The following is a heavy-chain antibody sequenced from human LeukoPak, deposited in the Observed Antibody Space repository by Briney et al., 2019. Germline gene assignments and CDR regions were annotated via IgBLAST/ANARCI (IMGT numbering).Heavy chain of an antibody. J-gene: IGHJ6*04. CDR3: AKAGYYYGSGRNYYYGMDV. D-gene: IGHD3-10*01. V-gene: IGHV3-23*01. Sequence: GGSLRLSCAASGFTFSSYAMSWVRQAPGKGLEWVSAISGSGGSTYYADSVKGRFTISRDNSKNTLYLQMNSLRAEDTAVYYCAKAGYYYGSGRNYYYGMDVWGKGTTVTVSS. CDR1: GFTFSSYA. CDR2: ISGSGGST.